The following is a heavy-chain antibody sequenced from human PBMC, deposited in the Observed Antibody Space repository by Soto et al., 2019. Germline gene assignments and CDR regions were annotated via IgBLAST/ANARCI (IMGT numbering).Heavy chain of an antibody. V-gene: IGHV4-39*01. CDR3: ARHSDTAMVTVHY. Sequence: SETLSLTCTFSGCSLSSSSYYRGWVRPPPGKGLEWIGSIYYSGSTYYNPSLKSRVTISVDTSKNQFSLKLSSVTAADTAVYYCARHSDTAMVTVHYWGQGTLVTVSS. CDR1: GCSLSSSSYY. CDR2: IYYSGST. J-gene: IGHJ4*02. D-gene: IGHD5-18*01.